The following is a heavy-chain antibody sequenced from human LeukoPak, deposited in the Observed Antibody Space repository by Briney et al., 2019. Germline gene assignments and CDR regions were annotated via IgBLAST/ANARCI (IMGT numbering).Heavy chain of an antibody. CDR3: AKDREYDDSCDYNG. J-gene: IGHJ4*02. CDR1: GFSFSSFW. D-gene: IGHD3-22*01. V-gene: IGHV3-7*03. CDR2: INERGTEE. Sequence: PGGSLRLSCGASGFSFSSFWMTWVRQPPGKGLEWVANINERGTEEHYVDSVKGRFTISRDNAMNSLYLQMNSLTGEDTAVYYCAKDREYDDSCDYNGWGQGTLVTVSS.